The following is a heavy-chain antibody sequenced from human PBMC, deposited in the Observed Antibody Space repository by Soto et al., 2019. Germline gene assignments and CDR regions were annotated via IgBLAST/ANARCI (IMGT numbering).Heavy chain of an antibody. CDR1: GYTLTELS. V-gene: IGHV1-24*01. CDR2: FDPEDGET. Sequence: QVQLVQSGAEVRKPGASVKVSCKVSGYTLTELSMHWVRQAPGKGLEWMGGFDPEDGETIYAQKCQDRVTMTEDTSTDTANMELSSLRSEDTDVYYCATGRAARLRVSGGYGIDPWGQGTLVTASS. D-gene: IGHD6-6*01. J-gene: IGHJ5*02. CDR3: ATGRAARLRVSGGYGIDP.